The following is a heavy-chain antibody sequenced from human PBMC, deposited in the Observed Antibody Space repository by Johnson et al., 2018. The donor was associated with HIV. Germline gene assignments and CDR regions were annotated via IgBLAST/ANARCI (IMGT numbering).Heavy chain of an antibody. V-gene: IGHV3-30*02. Sequence: QVQLVESGGGLVKPGGSLRLSCAASGFTFSSYGMHWVRQAPGKGLEWVAFIRYDGSNEYYADSVTGRFTISRDNSKNTLYLQMNSLRAEDTAVYYCAREGAWEVRPGAFDIWGQGTMVTVSS. D-gene: IGHD1-26*01. CDR2: IRYDGSNE. CDR1: GFTFSSYG. CDR3: AREGAWEVRPGAFDI. J-gene: IGHJ3*02.